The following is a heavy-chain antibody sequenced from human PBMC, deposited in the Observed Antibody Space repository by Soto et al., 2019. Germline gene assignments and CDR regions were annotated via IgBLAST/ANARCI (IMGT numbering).Heavy chain of an antibody. Sequence: PGGSLRLSCAASGVTFSSYAMSWVRQAPGKGLEWVSAISGSGGSTYYADSVKGRFTISRDNSKNTLYLQMNSLRADDTAVYYCAKDLSGIAVAAHFDYWGQGTLVTVSS. V-gene: IGHV3-23*01. J-gene: IGHJ4*02. CDR1: GVTFSSYA. D-gene: IGHD6-19*01. CDR3: AKDLSGIAVAAHFDY. CDR2: ISGSGGST.